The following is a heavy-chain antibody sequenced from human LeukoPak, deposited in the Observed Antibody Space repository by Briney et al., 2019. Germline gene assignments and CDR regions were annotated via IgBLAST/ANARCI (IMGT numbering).Heavy chain of an antibody. CDR2: ISTDASST. Sequence: GGSLRLSCAGSGFTFSSYWMHWVRQAPGKGLVWVSRISTDASSTTYADSVKGRFTVSRDNAKGTLYLQMSSLRAEDTAVYYCTGHHQAYSRTYWGQGTLVTVSS. J-gene: IGHJ4*02. D-gene: IGHD4-11*01. V-gene: IGHV3-74*01. CDR1: GFTFSSYW. CDR3: TGHHQAYSRTY.